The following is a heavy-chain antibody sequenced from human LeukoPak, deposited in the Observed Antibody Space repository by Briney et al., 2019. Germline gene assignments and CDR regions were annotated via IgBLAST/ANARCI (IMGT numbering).Heavy chain of an antibody. CDR1: GFTFSSYA. CDR3: ARDSSSWSKEFDY. V-gene: IGHV3-30-3*01. J-gene: IGHJ4*02. CDR2: ISYDGSNK. Sequence: GGSLRLSCAASGFTFSSYAIHWVRQAPGKGLEWVAVISYDGSNKYYADSVKGRFTISKDNSKNTLYLQMNSLRAEDTAVYYCARDSSSWSKEFDYWGQGTLVTVSS. D-gene: IGHD6-13*01.